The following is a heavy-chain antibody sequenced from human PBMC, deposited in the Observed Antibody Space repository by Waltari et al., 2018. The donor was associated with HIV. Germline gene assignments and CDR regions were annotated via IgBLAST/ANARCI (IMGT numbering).Heavy chain of an antibody. CDR2: IIPAFGTA. CDR1: GGTFSSYE. CDR3: ARDHRGNKLLYGMDV. Sequence: QVQLVQSGGEVKKPGSSVRVSCTVSGGTFSSYEMNWVRQAPRQGLEWMGGIIPAFGTANYAERFQGRVTITADEYTSTAYMDLSSLRSEDTAVYFCARDHRGNKLLYGMDVWGQGTTVTV. V-gene: IGHV1-69*01. J-gene: IGHJ6*02.